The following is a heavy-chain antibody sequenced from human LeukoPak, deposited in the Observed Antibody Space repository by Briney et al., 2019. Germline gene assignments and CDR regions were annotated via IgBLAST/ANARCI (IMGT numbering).Heavy chain of an antibody. J-gene: IGHJ6*02. CDR1: GFTFSSYA. V-gene: IGHV3-30*04. CDR3: ARGLIFFLAAGTWDYYGMDV. D-gene: IGHD6-13*01. Sequence: GGSLRLSCAAFGFTFSSYAMHWVRQAPGKGLEWVAVISYDGSNKYYADSVKGRFTISRDNSKNTLYLQMNSLRAEDTAVYYCARGLIFFLAAGTWDYYGMDVWGQGTTVTVSS. CDR2: ISYDGSNK.